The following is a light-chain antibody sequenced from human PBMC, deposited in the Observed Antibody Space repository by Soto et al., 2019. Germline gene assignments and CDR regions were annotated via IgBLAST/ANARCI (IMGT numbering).Light chain of an antibody. J-gene: IGKJ3*01. V-gene: IGKV3-20*01. CDR1: QSISTK. CDR3: QQYGNAPFT. CDR2: TTS. Sequence: IVMTQSPATLSVSPGGRATLSCRASQSISTKLAWYQQKPGQAPRLLIYTTSIRATGIPDRFSGSGSGTDFTLTISRLEPEDFAVYYCQQYGNAPFTFGPGTRWIS.